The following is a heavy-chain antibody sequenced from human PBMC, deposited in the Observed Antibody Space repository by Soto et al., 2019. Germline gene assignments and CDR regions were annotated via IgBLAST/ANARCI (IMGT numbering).Heavy chain of an antibody. Sequence: VKLVESGGGSAKPGESLRLSCALSGVDSNKDWLSWVRQAPGKGLEWVGRIKGNIDGATTDYAPPVNGRFNVFRDDTKNTRYLQMNSLKAEDSAMYFCVKESFYDPSGPAQGVFDVWGQGTMLAV. CDR1: GVDSNKDW. D-gene: IGHD3-22*01. V-gene: IGHV3-15*01. CDR2: IKGNIDGATT. CDR3: VKESFYDPSGPAQGVFDV. J-gene: IGHJ3*01.